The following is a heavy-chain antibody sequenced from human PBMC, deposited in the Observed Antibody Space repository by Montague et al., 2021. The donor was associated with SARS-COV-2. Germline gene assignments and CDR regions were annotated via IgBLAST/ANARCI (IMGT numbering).Heavy chain of an antibody. J-gene: IGHJ2*01. CDR3: ARGPQEYRITMIVVDYWYFDL. CDR1: GGSISRYY. D-gene: IGHD3-22*01. V-gene: IGHV4-59*01. CDR2: IYYSGST. Sequence: SESLSLTCTVSGGSISRYYWSWIQQPPGKGLEWIGYIYYSGSTNYNPSLKSRVTISVDTSKNQFSLKLSSVTAADTAVYYCARGPQEYRITMIVVDYWYFDLWGRGTLVTVSS.